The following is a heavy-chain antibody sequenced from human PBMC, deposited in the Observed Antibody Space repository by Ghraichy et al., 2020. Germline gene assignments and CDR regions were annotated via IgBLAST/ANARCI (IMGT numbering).Heavy chain of an antibody. Sequence: SETLSLTCSISGDSIYSIDYYWSWIRQSPGRGLEWLGYYFYTGSTRYNPSFQGRVSISVDTSKNQFSLNLHSVTAADTAVYYCARGTDRGKTGGVWGPGTTVTVSS. CDR2: YFYTGST. D-gene: IGHD3-16*01. J-gene: IGHJ6*02. CDR3: ARGTDRGKTGGV. CDR1: GDSIYSIDYY. V-gene: IGHV4-30-4*01.